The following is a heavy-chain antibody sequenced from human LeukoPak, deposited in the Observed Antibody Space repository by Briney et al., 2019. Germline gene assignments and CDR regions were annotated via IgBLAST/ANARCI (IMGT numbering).Heavy chain of an antibody. D-gene: IGHD1-26*01. V-gene: IGHV1-46*01. J-gene: IGHJ5*02. CDR3: ARDNSVGDVAWWFDP. CDR1: GYTFTSYY. CDR2: INPSGGST. Sequence: GASVKVSCKASGYTFTSYYMHWVRQAPGQGLEWMGIINPSGGSTSYAQKFQGRVTMTRDMSTTTDYMELSSLRSEDTAFYYCARDNSVGDVAWWFDPWGQGTLVTVSS.